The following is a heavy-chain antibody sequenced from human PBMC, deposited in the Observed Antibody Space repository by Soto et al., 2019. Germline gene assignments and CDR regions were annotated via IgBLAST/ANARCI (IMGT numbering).Heavy chain of an antibody. J-gene: IGHJ2*01. Sequence: EVQLVESGGGLVQPGGSLRLSCAASGFTVSSSYMGWVRHAPGKGLEWVSSIYTGGNTYYADSVRGRFTVSTDNSKDTLYLQRNSLRVDDAAMYYCARHVGSYWYFDLWGRGTLVTVSS. CDR2: IYTGGNT. CDR3: ARHVGSYWYFDL. V-gene: IGHV3-66*04. CDR1: GFTVSSSY. D-gene: IGHD1-26*01.